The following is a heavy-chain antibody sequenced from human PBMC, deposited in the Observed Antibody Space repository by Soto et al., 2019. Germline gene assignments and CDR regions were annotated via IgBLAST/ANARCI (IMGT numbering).Heavy chain of an antibody. CDR2: ISGYNGNT. CDR1: GYTFTSYG. Sequence: ASVKVSCKASGYTFTSYGISWVRQAPGQGLEWMGWISGYNGNTNYAQKFQGRVTMSTDTSTSTAYMELRSLRSDDTAVYYCTTGIYYDILTGYHNVAYWGQGALVTVSS. J-gene: IGHJ4*02. CDR3: TTGIYYDILTGYHNVAY. D-gene: IGHD3-9*01. V-gene: IGHV1-18*04.